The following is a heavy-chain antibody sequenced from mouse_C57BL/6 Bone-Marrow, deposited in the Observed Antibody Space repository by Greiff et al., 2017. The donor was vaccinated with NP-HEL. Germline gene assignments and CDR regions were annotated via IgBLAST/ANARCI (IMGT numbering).Heavy chain of an antibody. CDR3: ARWVWYYYAMDY. Sequence: QVQLQQPGAELVKPGASVKMSCKASGYTFTSYWITWVKQRPGQGLEWIGDIYPGSGSNNYNEKFKSKATLPVDTSSSTAYMQLISLTSEDSAVYYCARWVWYYYAMDYWGQGTSVTVSS. CDR1: GYTFTSYW. V-gene: IGHV1-55*01. CDR2: IYPGSGSN. J-gene: IGHJ4*01.